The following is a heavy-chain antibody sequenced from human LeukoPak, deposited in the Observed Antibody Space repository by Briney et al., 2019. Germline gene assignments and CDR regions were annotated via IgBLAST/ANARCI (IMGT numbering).Heavy chain of an antibody. Sequence: GGSLSLSCAASGFTLSSYWMSWVRQAPGKGLEWISGISGSGASTYYADSVKGRFTISRDDSRNTLYLQMNSLRGDDTAVYYCAKDVGKWESLHFFDYWGQGTLVTVSS. V-gene: IGHV3-23*01. D-gene: IGHD1-26*01. CDR1: GFTLSSYW. CDR2: ISGSGAST. J-gene: IGHJ4*02. CDR3: AKDVGKWESLHFFDY.